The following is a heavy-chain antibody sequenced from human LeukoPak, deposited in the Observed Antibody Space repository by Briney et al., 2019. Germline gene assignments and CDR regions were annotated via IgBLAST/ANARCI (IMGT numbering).Heavy chain of an antibody. J-gene: IGHJ4*02. CDR2: FYNVQRT. V-gene: IGHV4-39*01. D-gene: IGHD6-19*01. CDR1: GVSTTNLIYY. Sequence: SETLSLICTVSGVSTTNLIYYCAWIRKPPGKVLGWIGTFYNVQRTYYNLSLRSRVTMSIDSSKDQFSLRLNSVTAADTAVDYCARHAEYNSGWHFYLDHWGQGILVTVSS. CDR3: ARHAEYNSGWHFYLDH.